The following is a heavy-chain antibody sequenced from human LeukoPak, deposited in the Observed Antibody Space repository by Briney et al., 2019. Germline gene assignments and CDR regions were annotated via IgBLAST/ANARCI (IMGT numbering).Heavy chain of an antibody. CDR3: AKARIGSGSSGWFDY. Sequence: PGGSLRLSCAASGFTFSSYAMSWVRQAPGKGLEWVSAISGSGGSTYYADSVKGRFTISRDNSKNTLYLQMNSLRAEDTTVYYCAKARIGSGSSGWFDYWGQGTLVTVSS. CDR1: GFTFSSYA. D-gene: IGHD6-19*01. CDR2: ISGSGGST. V-gene: IGHV3-23*01. J-gene: IGHJ4*02.